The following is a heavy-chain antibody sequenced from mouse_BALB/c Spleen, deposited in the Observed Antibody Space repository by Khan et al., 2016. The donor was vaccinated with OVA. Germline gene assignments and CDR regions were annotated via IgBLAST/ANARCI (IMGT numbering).Heavy chain of an antibody. CDR3: ANHGSSSAWLTY. V-gene: IGHV1-7*01. J-gene: IGHJ3*01. CDR1: LHLTSYW. Sequence: QVQLQQSGAELAKPGASVKNVLQGFWLHLTSYWMHWVKQRPGQGLEWIGYINPSTGYTEYNQRFKDKATLTADKSSSTAYMQLSSLTSEESAVYYCANHGSSSAWLTYWGQGTLVTVSA. CDR2: INPSTGYT. D-gene: IGHD1-1*01.